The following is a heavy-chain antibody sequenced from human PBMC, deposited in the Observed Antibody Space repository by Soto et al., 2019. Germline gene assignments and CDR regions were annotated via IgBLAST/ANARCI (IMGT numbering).Heavy chain of an antibody. CDR3: ALSWDRTTCTGNWFDP. V-gene: IGHV5-51*01. CDR1: GYTFSNYW. J-gene: IGHJ5*02. CDR2: IYPGDSDT. D-gene: IGHD4-17*01. Sequence: GESLKISCQGSGYTFSNYWIGWVRQMPGKGLEWMGIIYPGDSDTRYSPSFQGQVTISADKSISAAFLQWSSLKASDTAMYYCALSWDRTTCTGNWFDPWGQGTTVTVAS.